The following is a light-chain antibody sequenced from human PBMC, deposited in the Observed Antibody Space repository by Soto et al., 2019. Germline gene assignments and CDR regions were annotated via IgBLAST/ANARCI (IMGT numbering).Light chain of an antibody. CDR3: QQYNNGHPKKT. CDR2: GAS. CDR1: QSVSST. J-gene: IGKJ1*01. V-gene: IGKV3-15*01. Sequence: EIVMTQSPATLSVSPGERATLSCRASQSVSSTLAWYQQKPGQAPRLLIFGASTRATGIPARFSGSGSGTEFTLTISSLQSEDLATYYCQQYNNGHPKKTFGQGTKVEI.